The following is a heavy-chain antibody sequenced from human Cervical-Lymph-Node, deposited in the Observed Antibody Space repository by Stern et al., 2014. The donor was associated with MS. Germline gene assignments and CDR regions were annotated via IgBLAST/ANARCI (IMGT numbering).Heavy chain of an antibody. CDR1: GFTFSSYG. D-gene: IGHD5-18*01. J-gene: IGHJ4*02. CDR3: ARDRAIQLWYQGLDY. CDR2: IWYEGSNK. V-gene: IGHV3-33*01. Sequence: VQLVESGGGVVQPGRSLRLSCAASGFTFSSYGMHWVRQAPGKGLAWAAVIWYEGSNKYSADSAKGGLTISRDNSKNTLYLQMNSLRAEDTAVYYCARDRAIQLWYQGLDYWGQGTLVTVSS.